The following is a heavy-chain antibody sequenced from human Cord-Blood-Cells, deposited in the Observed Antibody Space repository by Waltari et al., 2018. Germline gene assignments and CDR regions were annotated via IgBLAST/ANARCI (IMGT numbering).Heavy chain of an antibody. J-gene: IGHJ4*02. CDR1: GGTFSSYA. CDR2: ILPILGIA. V-gene: IGHV1-69*10. D-gene: IGHD3-22*01. CDR3: ARDLDYYDSSGYYYFDY. Sequence: QVQLVQSGAEVKKPGSSVKVSCKASGGTFSSYAISWVRQAPGQGLEWMGGILPILGIANYAQKFQGRVTITADKSTSTAYMELSSLRSEDTAVYYCARDLDYYDSSGYYYFDYWGQGTLVTVSS.